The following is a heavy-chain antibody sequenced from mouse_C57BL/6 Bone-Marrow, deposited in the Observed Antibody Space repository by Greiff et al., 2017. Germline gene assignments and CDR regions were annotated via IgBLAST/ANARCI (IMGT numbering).Heavy chain of an antibody. J-gene: IGHJ2*01. CDR1: GYTFTSYW. Sequence: QVQLQQSGAELVMPGASVKLSCKASGYTFTSYWMHWVKQRPGQGLEWIGEIDPSDSYTNYNQKFKGKSTLTVDKSSSTAYMQLSSLTSEDSAVYYCARTHLDYWGQGTTLTVSS. CDR3: ARTHLDY. CDR2: IDPSDSYT. V-gene: IGHV1-69*01.